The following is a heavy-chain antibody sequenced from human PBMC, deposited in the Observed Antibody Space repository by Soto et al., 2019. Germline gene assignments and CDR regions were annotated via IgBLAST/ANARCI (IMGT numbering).Heavy chain of an antibody. J-gene: IGHJ5*02. CDR1: GGPISVYY. D-gene: IGHD3-3*01. Sequence: QVQLQESGPGLVKPSETLSLTCTVSGGPISVYYWSWIGQPAGKGLEWIGRIYTSGSTNYNPSLKSRVTMSVDTSKNQFSLKLSSVTAADTAVYYCARATIVGVVINWFDPWGQGTLVTVSS. V-gene: IGHV4-4*07. CDR2: IYTSGST. CDR3: ARATIVGVVINWFDP.